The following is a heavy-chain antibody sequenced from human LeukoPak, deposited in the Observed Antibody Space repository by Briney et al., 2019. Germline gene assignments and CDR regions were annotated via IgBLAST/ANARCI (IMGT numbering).Heavy chain of an antibody. V-gene: IGHV4-38-2*02. Sequence: PSETLSLTCTVSGYSISSGYYWGWIRQPPGKGLEWIGSISHSGSTYYKPSLKSRVTISVDTSKNQFSLRLRSVTAADTAMYYCARVERYNGDYGWFDPWGQGNLVTVSS. J-gene: IGHJ5*02. CDR1: GYSISSGYY. D-gene: IGHD4-17*01. CDR3: ARVERYNGDYGWFDP. CDR2: ISHSGST.